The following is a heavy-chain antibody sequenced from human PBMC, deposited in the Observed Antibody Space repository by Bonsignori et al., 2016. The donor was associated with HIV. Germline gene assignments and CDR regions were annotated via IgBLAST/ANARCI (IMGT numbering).Heavy chain of an antibody. Sequence: GESLKISCAASGFTVSSNYMNWVRQAPGKGLEWVSVIYSSGSTDYADSVKGRFTISRDKSKNTLYLQMNSLRAEDTAVYYCARGYSSIWYADRIYYFDYWGQGTLVTVSS. J-gene: IGHJ4*02. CDR3: ARGYSSIWYADRIYYFDY. CDR2: IYSSGST. CDR1: GFTVSSNY. D-gene: IGHD6-13*01. V-gene: IGHV3-53*01.